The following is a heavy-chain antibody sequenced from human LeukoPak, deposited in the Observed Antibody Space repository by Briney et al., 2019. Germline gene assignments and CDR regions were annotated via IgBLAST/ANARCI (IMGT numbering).Heavy chain of an antibody. D-gene: IGHD2-2*03. CDR2: INTNTGNP. CDR3: ARLDIVVVPAAISPSWFDP. J-gene: IGHJ5*02. Sequence: EASVKVSCKASGYTFTGYYMHWVRQAPGQGLEWMGWINTNTGNPTYAQGFTGRFVFSLDTSVSTAYLQISSLKAEDTAVYYCARLDIVVVPAAISPSWFDPWGQGTLVTVSS. V-gene: IGHV7-4-1*02. CDR1: GYTFTGYY.